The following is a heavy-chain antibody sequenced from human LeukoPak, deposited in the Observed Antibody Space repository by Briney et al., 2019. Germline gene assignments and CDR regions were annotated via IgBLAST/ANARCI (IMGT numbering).Heavy chain of an antibody. CDR3: ARLSISEWLLGNFDY. CDR2: IKQDGSEK. J-gene: IGHJ4*02. CDR1: GFTFSSYW. D-gene: IGHD3-3*01. V-gene: IGHV3-7*03. Sequence: PGGSLRLSCAASGFTFSSYWMSWVRQAPGKGLEWVANIKQDGSEKYYVDSVKGRFTISRDNAKNSLYLQMNSLRAEDTAVYYCARLSISEWLLGNFDYWGQRTLVTVSS.